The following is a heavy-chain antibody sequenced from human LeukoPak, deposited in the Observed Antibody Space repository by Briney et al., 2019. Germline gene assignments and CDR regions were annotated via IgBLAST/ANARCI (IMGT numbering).Heavy chain of an antibody. CDR3: ARDSSSWRYYYYYGMDV. V-gene: IGHV3-66*02. J-gene: IGHJ6*02. CDR1: GFTLSSNY. CDR2: IYSGGST. Sequence: GGSLRLSCAASGFTLSSNYMSWVRQAPGKGLEWVSVIYSGGSTYYAESVKGRFTISRDNSKNTLYLQMNSLRAEDTAVYYCARDSSSWRYYYYYGMDVRGQGTTVTVSS. D-gene: IGHD6-13*01.